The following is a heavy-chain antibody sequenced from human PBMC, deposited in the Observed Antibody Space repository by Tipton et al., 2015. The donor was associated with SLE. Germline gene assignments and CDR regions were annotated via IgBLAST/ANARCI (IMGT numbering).Heavy chain of an antibody. Sequence: TLSLTCAVYGGSFSGYYWSWIRQPAGKGLEWIGYIYTSGSTNYNPSLKSRVTISVDTSKNQFSLKLSSVTAADTAVYYCARESYGSGSSWGQGTLVTVSS. CDR3: ARESYGSGSS. V-gene: IGHV4-4*09. CDR2: IYTSGST. J-gene: IGHJ1*01. CDR1: GGSFSGYY. D-gene: IGHD3-10*01.